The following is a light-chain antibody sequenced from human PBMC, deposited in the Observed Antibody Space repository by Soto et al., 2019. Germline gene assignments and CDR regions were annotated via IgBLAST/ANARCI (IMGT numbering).Light chain of an antibody. J-gene: IGKJ1*01. CDR2: WAS. V-gene: IGKV4-1*01. CDR3: QHYNSYSEA. Sequence: DIVMTQSPDSLAVSLGERATINRKSSQSVLYSSNNKNYLAWYQQKPGQPPKLLIYWASTRESGVPSRFSGSGSGTEFTLTISSLQPDDFATYYCQHYNSYSEAFGQGTKVDIK. CDR1: QSVLYSSNNKNY.